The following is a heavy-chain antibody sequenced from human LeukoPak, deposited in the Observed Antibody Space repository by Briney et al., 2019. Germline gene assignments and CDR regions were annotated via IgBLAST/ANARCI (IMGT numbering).Heavy chain of an antibody. CDR3: VVNSSSGTYGKFQY. CDR1: GLSFSSYW. D-gene: IGHD3-10*01. CDR2: INGAGSGT. Sequence: GGSVRLACTASGLSFSSYWMHWVRQAPGKGLVWVSRINGAGSGTYYADSVKGRFTITRDNAKNTLYLQMSSLRAEDTAMYYCVVNSSSGTYGKFQYWGQGTLVTVSS. J-gene: IGHJ1*01. V-gene: IGHV3-74*01.